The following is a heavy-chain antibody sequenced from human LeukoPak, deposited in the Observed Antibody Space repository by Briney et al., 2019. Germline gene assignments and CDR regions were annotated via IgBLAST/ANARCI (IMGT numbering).Heavy chain of an antibody. J-gene: IGHJ4*02. V-gene: IGHV3-33*01. Sequence: GRSLRLSCAASGFTFSTYVMHWVRQAPGKGLEWVAVIWFDGSNIYYPDSVKGRFTISRDNSKNTLYLQMNRLTAEDTAVYYCARMYSGSLDYWGQGTLVTVSS. CDR2: IWFDGSNI. D-gene: IGHD1-26*01. CDR3: ARMYSGSLDY. CDR1: GFTFSTYV.